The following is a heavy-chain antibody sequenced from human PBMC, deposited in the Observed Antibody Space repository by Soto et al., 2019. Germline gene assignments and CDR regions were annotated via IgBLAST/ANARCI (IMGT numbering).Heavy chain of an antibody. V-gene: IGHV3-9*01. CDR3: AKGAVTSIFGYFDF. J-gene: IGHJ4*02. Sequence: EVHLVESGGGLVQPGRSLRLSCAASGFIFEDYAMHWVRQVPGKGLEWVSSISWNSGNIVYADSVKGRFTVSRDSANNSLSLQMNSLRTEDTALYYCAKGAVTSIFGYFDFCGQGTLVTVSS. CDR1: GFIFEDYA. D-gene: IGHD3-3*01. CDR2: ISWNSGNI.